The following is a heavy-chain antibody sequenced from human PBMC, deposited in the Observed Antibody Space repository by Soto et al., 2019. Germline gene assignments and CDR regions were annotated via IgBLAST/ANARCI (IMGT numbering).Heavy chain of an antibody. CDR1: VCSIRGYY. Sequence: PSETLSLTFTVSVCSIRGYYWSWIWQPPGKGLEWVGHIYYTGSTNYNPSLKSRLTISVDTSKNQFYLKLSSVTAADTAMYYCAMTKTTLYNWLDPRGQGTQVTVSS. V-gene: IGHV4-59*08. CDR2: IYYTGST. J-gene: IGHJ5*02. D-gene: IGHD1-7*01. CDR3: AMTKTTLYNWLDP.